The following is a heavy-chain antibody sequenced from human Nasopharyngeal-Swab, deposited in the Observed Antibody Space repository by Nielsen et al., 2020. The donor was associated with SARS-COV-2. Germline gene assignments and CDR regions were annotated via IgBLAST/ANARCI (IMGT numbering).Heavy chain of an antibody. CDR2: IYYSGRT. J-gene: IGHJ6*03. CDR3: ARERGRGGIWNYYYYYMDV. D-gene: IGHD3-10*01. Sequence: SETLSLTCTVSGGSISSSSYYWGWIRQPPGKGLEWFGSIYYSGRTYYNPSLKSRVTISVDTSKNQFSLKLSSVTAADTAVYYCARERGRGGIWNYYYYYMDVWGKGTTVTVSS. CDR1: GGSISSSSYY. V-gene: IGHV4-39*07.